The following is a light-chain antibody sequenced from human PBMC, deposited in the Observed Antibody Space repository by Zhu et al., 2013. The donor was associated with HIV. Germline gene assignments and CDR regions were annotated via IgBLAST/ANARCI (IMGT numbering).Light chain of an antibody. J-gene: IGLJ1*01. Sequence: QSALTQPPSASGSPGQSVTISCTGTNSDVGAYNFVSWYQQHPGKAPKLIIYEVNKRPSGVPDRFSGAKSGNTASLTVSGLQAEDEAEYYCCSYAGTGIPYLFGSGTEITVV. CDR1: NSDVGAYNF. CDR2: EVN. V-gene: IGLV2-8*01. CDR3: CSYAGTGIPYL.